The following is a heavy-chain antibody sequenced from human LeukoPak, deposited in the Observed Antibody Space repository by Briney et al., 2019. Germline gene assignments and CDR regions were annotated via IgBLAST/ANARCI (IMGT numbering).Heavy chain of an antibody. CDR3: ARDLGDIVVVPAAMPFDY. V-gene: IGHV3-33*01. CDR2: IWYDGSNK. Sequence: GGSLRLSCAESGFTFSSYGMHWVRQAPGKGLEWVAVIWYDGSNKYYADSVKGRFTISRDNSKNTLYLQMNSLRAEDTAVYYCARDLGDIVVVPAAMPFDYWGQGTLVTVSS. CDR1: GFTFSSYG. D-gene: IGHD2-2*01. J-gene: IGHJ4*02.